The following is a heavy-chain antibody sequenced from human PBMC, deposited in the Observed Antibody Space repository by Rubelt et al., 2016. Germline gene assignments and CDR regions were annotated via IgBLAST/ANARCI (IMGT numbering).Heavy chain of an antibody. CDR3: ARGGYNSVY. D-gene: IGHD5-24*01. J-gene: IGHJ4*02. CDR2: ITSTGDSA. CDR1: GFTFFNHG. V-gene: IGHV3-23*04. Sequence: EVQLVESGGGLVQPGGSLRLSCAASGFTFFNHGMNWVRQAPGKGLEWVSSITSTGDSAYYAGSVQGRFTISRDNSKITRYLQMNNLRVEDTALYYCARGGYNSVYWGQGTLVTVSS.